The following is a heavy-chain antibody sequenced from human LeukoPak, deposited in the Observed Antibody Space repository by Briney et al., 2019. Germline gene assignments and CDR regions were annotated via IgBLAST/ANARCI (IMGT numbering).Heavy chain of an antibody. J-gene: IGHJ5*02. CDR1: GGSISSGSYY. Sequence: PSQTLSLTCTVSGGSISSGSYYWSWIWQPAGKGLEWIGRIYTSGSTNYNPSLKSRVTISVDTSKNQFSLKLSSVTAADTAVYYCAKELYYYGSEFDPWGQGTLATVSS. CDR2: IYTSGST. D-gene: IGHD3-10*01. V-gene: IGHV4-61*02. CDR3: AKELYYYGSEFDP.